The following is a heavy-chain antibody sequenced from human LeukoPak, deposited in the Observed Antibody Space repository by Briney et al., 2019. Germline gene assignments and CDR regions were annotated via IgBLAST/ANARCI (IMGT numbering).Heavy chain of an antibody. CDR2: ISGSGSST. CDR3: TKAKYTSGNWFDP. D-gene: IGHD5-18*01. CDR1: GFTFRNYA. J-gene: IGHJ5*02. Sequence: PGGSLGLSCAASGFTFRNYAMTWVRQAPGKGLEWVSGISGSGSSTYYGDSVMGRFTISRDNSKSTLSLEMNSLRAEDTAIYYCTKAKYTSGNWFDPWGQGTLVTVSS. V-gene: IGHV3-23*01.